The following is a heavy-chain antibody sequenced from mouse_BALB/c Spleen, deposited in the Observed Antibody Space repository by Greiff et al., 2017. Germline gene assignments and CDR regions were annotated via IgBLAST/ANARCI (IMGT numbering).Heavy chain of an antibody. D-gene: IGHD2-5*01. V-gene: IGHV1-9*01. CDR3: ARESNYYAMDY. Sequence: VQGVESGAELMKPGASVKISCKATGYTFSSYWIEWVKQRPGHGLEWIGEILPGSGSTNYNEKFKGKATFTADTSSNTAYMQLSSLTSEDSAVYYCARESNYYAMDYWGQGTSVTVSS. CDR1: GYTFSSYW. CDR2: ILPGSGST. J-gene: IGHJ4*01.